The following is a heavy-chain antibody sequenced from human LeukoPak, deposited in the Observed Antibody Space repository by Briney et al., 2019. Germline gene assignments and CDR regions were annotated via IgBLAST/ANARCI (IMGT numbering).Heavy chain of an antibody. CDR3: ASSDPTRGYSSSYHY. CDR1: GGSFSGYY. Sequence: PSETLSLTCAVYGGSFSGYYWSWIRQPPGKGLEWIGEINHSGSTNYNPSLKSRVTISVDTSKNQFSLKLSSVAAADTAVYYCASSDPTRGYSSSYHYWGQGTLVTVSS. V-gene: IGHV4-34*01. CDR2: INHSGST. J-gene: IGHJ4*02. D-gene: IGHD6-13*01.